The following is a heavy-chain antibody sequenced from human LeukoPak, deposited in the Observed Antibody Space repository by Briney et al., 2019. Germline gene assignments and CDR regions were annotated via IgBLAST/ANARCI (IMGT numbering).Heavy chain of an antibody. V-gene: IGHV3-33*08. J-gene: IGHJ4*02. D-gene: IGHD3-22*01. Sequence: GGSLRLSCAASGFMFSSYAMHWVRQPPGKGLEWVAIIWYDGSNKKYEDSVKGRFTISRDNSKNTLYLQMNSLRAEDTAVYYCARGVDYYENSGTIDYWGQGTLVTVSS. CDR3: ARGVDYYENSGTIDY. CDR2: IWYDGSNK. CDR1: GFMFSSYA.